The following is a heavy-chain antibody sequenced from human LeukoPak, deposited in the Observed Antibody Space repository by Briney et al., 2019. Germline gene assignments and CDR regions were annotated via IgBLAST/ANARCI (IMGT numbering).Heavy chain of an antibody. J-gene: IGHJ4*02. CDR2: IYYSGST. D-gene: IGHD3-22*01. CDR3: ARRFYDSSGYYPTFDY. V-gene: IGHV4-39*01. CDR1: GGSISSSSYY. Sequence: TSETLSLTCTVSGGSISSSSYYWGWIRQPPGKGLEWIGSIYYSGSTYYNPSLKSRVTISVDTSKNQFSLKLSSVTAADTAVYYCARRFYDSSGYYPTFDYWGQGTLVTVSS.